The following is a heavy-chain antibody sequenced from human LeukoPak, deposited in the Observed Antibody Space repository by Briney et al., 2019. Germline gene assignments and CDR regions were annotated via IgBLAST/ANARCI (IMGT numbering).Heavy chain of an antibody. Sequence: ASVKVSCKASGYTFTGYYMHWVRQAPGQGLEWMGWINPNSGGTNYAQKFQGRVTMTRDTSISTAYMELSRLRSDDTAVYYCARDTPYYDFWSGIEVDYWGQGTLVTVSS. D-gene: IGHD3-3*01. J-gene: IGHJ4*02. CDR1: GYTFTGYY. V-gene: IGHV1-2*02. CDR2: INPNSGGT. CDR3: ARDTPYYDFWSGIEVDY.